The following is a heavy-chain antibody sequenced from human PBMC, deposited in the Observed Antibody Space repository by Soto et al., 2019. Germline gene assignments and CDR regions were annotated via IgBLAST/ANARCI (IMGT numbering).Heavy chain of an antibody. D-gene: IGHD6-6*01. CDR1: GGTFSSYA. CDR3: ARPEVIAAQLPNAYYYGMDV. V-gene: IGHV1-69*12. Sequence: QVQLVQSGAEVKKPGSSVKVSCKASGGTFSSYAISWVRQAPGQGLEWMGGIIPIFGTANYAQKFQGRVTITADESTSTAYMELSSLRSEDTAVYYCARPEVIAAQLPNAYYYGMDVWGQGTTVTVSS. CDR2: IIPIFGTA. J-gene: IGHJ6*02.